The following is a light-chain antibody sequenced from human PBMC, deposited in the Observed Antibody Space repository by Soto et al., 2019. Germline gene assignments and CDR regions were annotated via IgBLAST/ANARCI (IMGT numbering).Light chain of an antibody. CDR3: QQRSDWPWT. Sequence: EIVMTQSASTLSVSPGERATLSCRASQSVSSNLAWYQQKPGQAPRLLIYGASTRATGIPARFSGSGSGTEFTLTISSLQSEDFAVYYCQQRSDWPWTFGQGTKVDIK. J-gene: IGKJ1*01. CDR2: GAS. CDR1: QSVSSN. V-gene: IGKV3-15*01.